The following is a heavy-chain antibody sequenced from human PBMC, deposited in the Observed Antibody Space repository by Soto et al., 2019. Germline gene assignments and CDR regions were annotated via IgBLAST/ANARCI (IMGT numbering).Heavy chain of an antibody. V-gene: IGHV4-30-4*01. J-gene: IGHJ4*02. CDR3: AREPKQNYGTSNWNGGFDS. CDR1: GDSISSPHYY. Sequence: QVQLQESGPGLVKPSQTLSLSCTVSGDSISSPHYYWTWVRQPPGKGLEWVGYIYYTGNNFYNPALPGRLARSVDPSTNPFSLNLASVTGADTAVYYWAREPKQNYGTSNWNGGFDSWGPGTLVTVSS. CDR2: IYYTGNN. D-gene: IGHD3-10*01.